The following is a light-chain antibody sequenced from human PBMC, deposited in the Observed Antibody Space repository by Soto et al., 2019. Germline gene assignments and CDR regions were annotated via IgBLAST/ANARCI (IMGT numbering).Light chain of an antibody. CDR1: SSNIGSNY. CDR2: RNN. Sequence: QSVLTQPPSASGTPGQRVTISCSGSSSNIGSNYVYWYQQLPGTAPKLLIYRNNQRPSEVPDRFSGSKPGTSASLAISGLRSEDEADYYCAAWDDSLSGHWVFGGGTKLTVL. J-gene: IGLJ3*02. CDR3: AAWDDSLSGHWV. V-gene: IGLV1-47*01.